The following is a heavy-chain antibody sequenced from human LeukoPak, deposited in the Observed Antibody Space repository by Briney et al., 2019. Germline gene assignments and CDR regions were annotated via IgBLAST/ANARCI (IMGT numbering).Heavy chain of an antibody. CDR3: ARQTPGFDY. Sequence: SETLSLTCAVSGYSISSGYYWGWIRQPPGKGLEWIGNIYHSGSTYYNPSLKSRVTISVDTPKNQFSLKLSSVTAADTAVYYCARQTPGFDYWGQGTLVTVSS. CDR1: GYSISSGYY. CDR2: IYHSGST. D-gene: IGHD1-14*01. V-gene: IGHV4-38-2*01. J-gene: IGHJ4*02.